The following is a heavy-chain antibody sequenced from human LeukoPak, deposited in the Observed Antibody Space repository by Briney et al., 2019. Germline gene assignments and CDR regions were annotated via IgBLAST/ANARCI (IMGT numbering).Heavy chain of an antibody. Sequence: KPSETLSLTCTVSGGSITGSNYYCGWIRQPPGKGLEWIGSIDYSGTTYYNPSLKSRVTISVDTSSNQFSLKLSSVTATDTAVYYCARLWVVPAARVGNWFDPWGQGTLVTVSS. CDR3: ARLWVVPAARVGNWFDP. V-gene: IGHV4-39*01. D-gene: IGHD2-2*01. CDR2: IDYSGTT. CDR1: GGSITGSNYY. J-gene: IGHJ5*02.